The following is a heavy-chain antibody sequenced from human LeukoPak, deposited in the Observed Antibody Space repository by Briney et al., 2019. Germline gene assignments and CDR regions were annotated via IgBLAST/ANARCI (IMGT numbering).Heavy chain of an antibody. CDR1: GLTFSSYA. CDR2: ISGSGGST. D-gene: IGHD2-15*01. V-gene: IGHV3-23*01. J-gene: IGHJ6*02. CDR3: AKGHSRGSYYYGIDV. Sequence: GGSLRLTCAASGLTFSSYAMSWVRQAPGKGLEWVSAISGSGGSTYYADSVKGRFTISRDNSKNTLYLQMNSLRAEDTAVYYCAKGHSRGSYYYGIDVGGQGTTVTVSS.